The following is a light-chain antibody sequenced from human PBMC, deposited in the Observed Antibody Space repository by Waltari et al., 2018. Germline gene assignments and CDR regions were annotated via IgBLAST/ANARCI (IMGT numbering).Light chain of an antibody. CDR3: ATWDDSLSGRV. Sequence: QSVLTQPPSASGTPGQRVTISCSGSSSNIGTNTVTWYQVLPGTAPKTVIFANYHRPSGVPDRFAASKSGTSASLVISGLQSEDEADYFCATWDDSLSGRVFGGGTMVTVL. CDR2: ANY. J-gene: IGLJ3*02. V-gene: IGLV1-44*01. CDR1: SSNIGTNT.